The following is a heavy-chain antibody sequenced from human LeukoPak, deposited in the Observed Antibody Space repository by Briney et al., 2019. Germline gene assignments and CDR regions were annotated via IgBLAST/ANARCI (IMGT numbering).Heavy chain of an antibody. CDR3: ARDRGDSSGHFDY. J-gene: IGHJ4*02. CDR2: IYTSGST. Sequence: PSETPSLTCTVSGGSISSYYWSWIRQPAGKGLEWIGRIYTSGSTNYNPSLKSRVTISVDKSKNQFSLKLCSVTAADTAVYYCARDRGDSSGHFDYWGQGTLVTVSS. V-gene: IGHV4-4*07. D-gene: IGHD3-22*01. CDR1: GGSISSYY.